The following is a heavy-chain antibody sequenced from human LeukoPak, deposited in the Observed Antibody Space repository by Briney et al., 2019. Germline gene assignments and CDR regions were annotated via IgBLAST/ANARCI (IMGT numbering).Heavy chain of an antibody. CDR1: GFTFGSYS. J-gene: IGHJ6*02. CDR3: ARDGYCSGGSCTYGMDV. D-gene: IGHD2-15*01. CDR2: ISSSSSYI. V-gene: IGHV3-21*01. Sequence: GGSLRLSCAASGFTFGSYSMNWVRQAPGKGLEWVSSISSSSSYIYYADSVKGRFTISRDNAKNSLYLQMNSLRAEDTAAYYCARDGYCSGGSCTYGMDVWGQGTTVTVSS.